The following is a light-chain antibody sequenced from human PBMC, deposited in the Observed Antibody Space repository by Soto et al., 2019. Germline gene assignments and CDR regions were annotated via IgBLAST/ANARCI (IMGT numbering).Light chain of an antibody. CDR1: HNIARW. CDR3: QHLDSNWP. CDR2: DAS. J-gene: IGKJ1*01. Sequence: DIRMTQSPSTLSASVGDRVSITCRASHNIARWLAWYQQKPGKAPRLLIYDASTLETGVPSRFSGSGSGTEFTLTISSLRPDDFATYFCQHLDSNWPFGQGTKVEI. V-gene: IGKV1-5*01.